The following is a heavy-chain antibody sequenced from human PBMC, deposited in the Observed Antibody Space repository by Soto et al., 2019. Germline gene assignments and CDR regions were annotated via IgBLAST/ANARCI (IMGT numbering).Heavy chain of an antibody. CDR3: ARDRSSSWYNGTFYFDS. D-gene: IGHD6-19*01. J-gene: IGHJ4*02. CDR2: IIPLFDAT. CDR1: GGTFTTYD. Sequence: QVQLVQSGAEVRKPGSSVNVSCKASGGTFTTYDISWVRQAPGQGLEWMGGIIPLFDATKYAQKFQGRVTITADKSTGTAYMELSSLRSEDTAMYYCARDRSSSWYNGTFYFDSWGQGTLATVSS. V-gene: IGHV1-69*06.